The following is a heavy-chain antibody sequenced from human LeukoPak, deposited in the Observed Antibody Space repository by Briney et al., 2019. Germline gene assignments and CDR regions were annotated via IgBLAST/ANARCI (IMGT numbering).Heavy chain of an antibody. CDR1: GFTFSSYG. J-gene: IGHJ4*02. CDR3: AKGWKGLRKVTGPIVVVPAAQAVYFDY. V-gene: IGHV3-30*02. Sequence: GRSLRLSCAASGFTFSSYGMHWVRQAPGKGLEWVAFIRYDGSNKYYADSVKGRFTISRDNSKNTLYLQMNSLRAEDTAVYYCAKGWKGLRKVTGPIVVVPAAQAVYFDYWGQGTLVTVSS. CDR2: IRYDGSNK. D-gene: IGHD2-2*01.